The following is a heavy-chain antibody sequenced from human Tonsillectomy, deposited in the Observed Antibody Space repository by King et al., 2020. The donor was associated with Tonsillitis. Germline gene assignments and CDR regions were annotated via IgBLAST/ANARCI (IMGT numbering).Heavy chain of an antibody. Sequence: VQLVESGAEVKKPGESLKISCKGSGYSFTNYWIGWVRQMPGKGLEWMGIIYPGDSDTRYSPSFQGQVTISADKSITNAYLQWSSLKASDTAMYYCAKFGYDSGSLGYGMDVWGQGTTVIVSS. CDR2: IYPGDSDT. J-gene: IGHJ6*02. CDR1: GYSFTNYW. V-gene: IGHV5-51*01. CDR3: AKFGYDSGSLGYGMDV. D-gene: IGHD5-12*01.